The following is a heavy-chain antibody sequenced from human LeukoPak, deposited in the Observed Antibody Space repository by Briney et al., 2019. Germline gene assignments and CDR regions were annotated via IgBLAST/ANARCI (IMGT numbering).Heavy chain of an antibody. J-gene: IGHJ3*02. CDR3: AADPTGDFLGLHDAFDI. V-gene: IGHV1-58*02. CDR2: IVVGSGNT. D-gene: IGHD3-16*01. Sequence: TSVKVSCKASGFTFTSSAMQWVRQARGQRPEWIGWIVVGSGNTNYAQKLQERVSITRDMSTHTTYMELSRLRTEDTDVYYCAADPTGDFLGLHDAFDIWGQGTMVTVSS. CDR1: GFTFTSSA.